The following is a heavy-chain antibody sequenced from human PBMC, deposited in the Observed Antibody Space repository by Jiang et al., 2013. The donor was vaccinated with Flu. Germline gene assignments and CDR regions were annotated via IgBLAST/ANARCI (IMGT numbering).Heavy chain of an antibody. D-gene: IGHD3-10*01. Sequence: PGLVKPSETLSLTCDVSGGSLRNYYWSWIRQPAGKGLEWLGRIDISGSTNYNPSLKSRITMSVDTSKNQFSLKLTSVTAADTAVYHCARDLGTGFRGTVILAWYFDLWGRGTLVTVSS. CDR3: ARDLGTGFRGTVILAWYFDL. CDR1: GGSLRNYY. J-gene: IGHJ2*01. V-gene: IGHV4-4*07. CDR2: IDISGST.